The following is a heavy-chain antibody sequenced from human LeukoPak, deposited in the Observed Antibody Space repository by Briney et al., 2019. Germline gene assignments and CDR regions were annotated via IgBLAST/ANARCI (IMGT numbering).Heavy chain of an antibody. V-gene: IGHV3-30*18. J-gene: IGHJ4*02. D-gene: IGHD5-24*01. CDR3: AKDSGLGDGYNLDY. CDR2: ISYDGSNK. Sequence: GGSLRLSCAASGFTFSSYGMHWVRQAPGKGLEWVAVISYDGSNKYYADSVKGRFTISRDNSKNTLYLQMNSLRAEDTAVYYCAKDSGLGDGYNLDYWGQGTLVTVSS. CDR1: GFTFSSYG.